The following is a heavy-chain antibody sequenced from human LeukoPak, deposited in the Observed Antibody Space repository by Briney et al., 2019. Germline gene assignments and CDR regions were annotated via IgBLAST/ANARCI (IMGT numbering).Heavy chain of an antibody. J-gene: IGHJ4*02. D-gene: IGHD3-22*01. CDR3: ARMIVVVTPPDY. V-gene: IGHV3-21*04. Sequence: GGSLRLSCAASGFTFSSYSMNWVRQAPGKGLEWVSSISSSSSYIYYADSAKGRFTISRDNAKNSLYLQMNSLRAEDTAVYYCARMIVVVTPPDYWGQGTLVTVSS. CDR2: ISSSSSYI. CDR1: GFTFSSYS.